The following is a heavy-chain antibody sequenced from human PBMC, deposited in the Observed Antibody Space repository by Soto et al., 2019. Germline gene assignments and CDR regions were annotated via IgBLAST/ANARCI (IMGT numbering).Heavy chain of an antibody. D-gene: IGHD3-10*01. CDR1: GGSISSGDYY. CDR2: IYYSGST. J-gene: IGHJ6*02. CDR3: ARDILLWFGGLNPTVTEDYYYYGMDV. Sequence: SETLSLTCTVSGGSISSGDYYWSWISQPPGKGLEWIGYIYYSGSTYYNPSLKSRVTISVDTSKNQFSLKLSSVTAADTAVYYCARDILLWFGGLNPTVTEDYYYYGMDVWGQGTTVTVSS. V-gene: IGHV4-30-4*01.